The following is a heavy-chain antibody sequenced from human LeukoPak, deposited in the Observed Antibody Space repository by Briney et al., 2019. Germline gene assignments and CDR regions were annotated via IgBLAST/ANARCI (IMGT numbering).Heavy chain of an antibody. CDR1: GFTFGSYG. Sequence: GGSLRLSCAASGFTFGSYGMHWVRQAPGKGLEWVAFIRYDGSNKYYADSVKGRFTISRDNSKNTLYLQMNSLRAEDTAVYYCAKDGRVVPAAIYYWGQGTLVTVSS. V-gene: IGHV3-30*02. CDR2: IRYDGSNK. J-gene: IGHJ4*02. D-gene: IGHD2-2*02. CDR3: AKDGRVVPAAIYY.